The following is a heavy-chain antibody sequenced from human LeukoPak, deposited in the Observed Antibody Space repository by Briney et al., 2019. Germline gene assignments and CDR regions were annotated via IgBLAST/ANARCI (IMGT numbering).Heavy chain of an antibody. CDR1: GASMSTYY. Sequence: SETLSLTCTVSGASMSTYYWSWIRQPPGKGLEWIGYISYSGSTNFNPSLKSRVTISVDTSKNQFSLKLSSVTAADTAVYYCARHLNVLIVVVPAAIDYWGQGTLVTVSS. CDR3: ARHLNVLIVVVPAAIDY. V-gene: IGHV4-59*08. CDR2: ISYSGST. D-gene: IGHD2-2*01. J-gene: IGHJ4*02.